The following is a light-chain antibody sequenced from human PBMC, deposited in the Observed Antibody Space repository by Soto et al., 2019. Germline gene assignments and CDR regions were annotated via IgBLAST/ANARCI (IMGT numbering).Light chain of an antibody. Sequence: QPVLTQPASVSGSPGQSITISCTGSTSDVGAYNYVSWYKHHPGQAPQLMIYEVSNRPSGVSNRFSGSRSGNTASLTISGLXADDEGDYYCSSKTSSSSPFVFGTGTKVTVL. V-gene: IGLV2-14*01. J-gene: IGLJ1*01. CDR3: SSKTSSSSPFV. CDR2: EVS. CDR1: TSDVGAYNY.